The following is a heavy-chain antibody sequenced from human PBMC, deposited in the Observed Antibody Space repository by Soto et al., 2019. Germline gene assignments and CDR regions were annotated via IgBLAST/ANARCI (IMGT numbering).Heavy chain of an antibody. D-gene: IGHD5-12*01. Sequence: QVQLVESGGGVVQPGRSLRLSCAASGFTFSSYAMHWVRQAPGKGLEWVAVISYDGSNKYYADSVKGRFTISRDNSKNTLYLQMNSLRAEDTAVYYCARGLGGGLVATIDYWGQGTLVTVSS. CDR1: GFTFSSYA. J-gene: IGHJ4*02. CDR2: ISYDGSNK. V-gene: IGHV3-30-3*01. CDR3: ARGLGGGLVATIDY.